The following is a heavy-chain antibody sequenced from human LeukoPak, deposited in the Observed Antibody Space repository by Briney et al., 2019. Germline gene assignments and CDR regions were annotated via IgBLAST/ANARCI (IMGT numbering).Heavy chain of an antibody. V-gene: IGHV3-11*01. D-gene: IGHD7-27*01. CDR3: ARGSRALGYYGMDV. CDR1: GFTFSDYY. CDR2: ISSGSTI. J-gene: IGHJ6*02. Sequence: GGSLRLSCAASGFTFSDYYMSWIRQAPGKGLEWASYISSGSTIYYADSVKGRFTISRDNAKNSLYLQMNSLRAEDTAVYYCARGSRALGYYGMDVWGQGTTVTVSS.